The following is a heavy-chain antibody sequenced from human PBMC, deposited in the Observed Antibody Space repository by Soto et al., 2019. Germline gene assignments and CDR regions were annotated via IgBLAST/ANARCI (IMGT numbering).Heavy chain of an antibody. Sequence: SETLSLTCTVSGGSISSYYWSWMRQPPGKGLEWIGYIYYSGSTTYNPSLKSRVTVSVDTSKNQFSLKLSSVTAADTAVYYCARRTQDYMDVWGKGTTVTVSS. CDR3: ARRTQDYMDV. J-gene: IGHJ6*03. CDR1: GGSISSYY. V-gene: IGHV4-59*08. CDR2: IYYSGST.